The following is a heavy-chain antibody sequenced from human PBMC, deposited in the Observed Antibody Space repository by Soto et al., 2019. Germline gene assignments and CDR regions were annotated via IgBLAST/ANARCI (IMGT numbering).Heavy chain of an antibody. Sequence: SVKGSRQGSWYTLPRYYIHWVGQAPWKRGEWVGKINPILGIANNAQKYHGRVTITADKSTSTAYLELSSRRSEDTAVYYCASPEPRGDYSNREFYYYYYYMDVWGKGTTVTVSS. J-gene: IGHJ6*03. CDR3: ASPEPRGDYSNREFYYYYYYMDV. D-gene: IGHD4-4*01. CDR1: WYTLPRYY. V-gene: IGHV1-69*02. CDR2: INPILGIA.